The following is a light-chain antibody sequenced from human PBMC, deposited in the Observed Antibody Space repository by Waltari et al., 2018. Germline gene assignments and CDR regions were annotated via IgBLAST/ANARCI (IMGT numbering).Light chain of an antibody. Sequence: EIVLTQSPATLSLSPGERATLSCRASQSVRSSLAWYQQKPGQAPRLLIYDASNRATGIPARFSGSGSGTDFTLTISSLEPEDFAVYYCQQRSNWQLTFGGGTKVEIK. CDR1: QSVRSS. J-gene: IGKJ4*01. CDR3: QQRSNWQLT. CDR2: DAS. V-gene: IGKV3-11*01.